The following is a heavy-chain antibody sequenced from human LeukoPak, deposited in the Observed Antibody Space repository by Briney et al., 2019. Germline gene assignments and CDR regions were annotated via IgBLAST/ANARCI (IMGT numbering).Heavy chain of an antibody. V-gene: IGHV3-21*01. Sequence: GGSLRLSCAASGFTFSSYSMNWVRQAPGKGLEWVSSISSSSSYIYYADSVKGRFTISRDNAKNSLYLQMNSLRAEDTAVYYWAREGGDSSGYYTNYWDFDLWGRGTLVTVSS. CDR3: AREGGDSSGYYTNYWDFDL. D-gene: IGHD3-22*01. CDR2: ISSSSSYI. CDR1: GFTFSSYS. J-gene: IGHJ2*01.